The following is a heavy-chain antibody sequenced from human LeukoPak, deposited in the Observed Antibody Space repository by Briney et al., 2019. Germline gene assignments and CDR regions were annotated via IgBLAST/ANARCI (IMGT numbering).Heavy chain of an antibody. CDR3: AKAKYYDFWSGYYPDY. CDR1: GFTFSSYA. CDR2: ISGSGGRT. Sequence: GGSLRLSCEASGFTFSSYAMSWVRQAPGKGLEWVSAISGSGGRTYYADYVKGRVTISRDNSKNTLYLQMNSLRAEDTAVYYCAKAKYYDFWSGYYPDYWGQGTLVTVSS. D-gene: IGHD3-3*01. J-gene: IGHJ4*02. V-gene: IGHV3-23*01.